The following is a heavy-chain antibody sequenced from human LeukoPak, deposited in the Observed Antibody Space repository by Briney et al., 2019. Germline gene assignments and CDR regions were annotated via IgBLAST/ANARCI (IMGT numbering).Heavy chain of an antibody. CDR2: ISTDGGTT. CDR1: GFTFDDYA. D-gene: IGHD5-24*01. CDR3: AKVRDDYYYAMDV. Sequence: SGGSRRLSCAASGFTFDDYAMHWVRQAPGKGLEWVSLISTDGGTTYYADSVKGRFTISRDNSKYSLYLQMNSLRTEDTALYYCAKVRDDYYYAMDVWGQGTTVTVSS. J-gene: IGHJ6*02. V-gene: IGHV3-43*02.